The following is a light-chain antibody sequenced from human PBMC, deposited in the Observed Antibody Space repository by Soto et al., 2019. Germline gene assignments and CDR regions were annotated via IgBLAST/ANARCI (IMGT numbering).Light chain of an antibody. Sequence: DIQMTQSPSALSASVGDRVTITCRASQSISSWLAWYQQKPGKAPKLLIYDVSTLESGVPSRFSGSGSGTEFTLTISSLQPDDFATYYCQQYDSFWTMFGQGTKVDIK. V-gene: IGKV1-5*01. J-gene: IGKJ1*01. CDR3: QQYDSFWTM. CDR2: DVS. CDR1: QSISSW.